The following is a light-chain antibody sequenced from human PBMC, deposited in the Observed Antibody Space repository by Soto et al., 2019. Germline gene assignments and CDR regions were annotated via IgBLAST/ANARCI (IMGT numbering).Light chain of an antibody. CDR3: AAWDDTLNALV. Sequence: QSVLTQPPSASGTPGQRVTISCSGSSSNIGSNYVYWYQQVPGTAPRLLMYRASQRPSGVPDRFSGSKSGTSASLAISGLRSEDEADYYCAAWDDTLNALVFGGGTKLTVL. J-gene: IGLJ2*01. CDR1: SSNIGSNY. CDR2: RAS. V-gene: IGLV1-47*01.